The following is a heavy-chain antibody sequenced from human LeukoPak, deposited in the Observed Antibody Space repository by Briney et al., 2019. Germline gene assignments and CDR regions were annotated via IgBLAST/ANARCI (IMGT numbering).Heavy chain of an antibody. V-gene: IGHV3-30*04. Sequence: SGRSLRLSCAASGFTFSGYAIHWVRQAPGKGLEWVAVISYDGSNKFYADSVKGRFTISRDNSNNTLYLQMNSLRAEDTAIYYCARVGRGYSFKVYYFDYWGQGTLVTVSS. CDR3: ARVGRGYSFKVYYFDY. J-gene: IGHJ4*02. CDR1: GFTFSGYA. D-gene: IGHD5-18*01. CDR2: ISYDGSNK.